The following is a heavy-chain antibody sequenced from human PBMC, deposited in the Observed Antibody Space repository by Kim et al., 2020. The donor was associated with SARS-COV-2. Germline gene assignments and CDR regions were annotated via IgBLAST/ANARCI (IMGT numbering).Heavy chain of an antibody. CDR2: ISYDGSNK. V-gene: IGHV3-30*18. CDR1: GFTFSSYG. J-gene: IGHJ4*02. Sequence: GGSLRLSCAASGFTFSSYGMHWVRQAPGKGLEWVAVISYDGSNKYYADSVKGRFTISRDNSKNTLYLQMNSLRAEDTAVYYCAKDQGELLWFGESRVFYFDYWGQGTLVTVSS. CDR3: AKDQGELLWFGESRVFYFDY. D-gene: IGHD3-10*01.